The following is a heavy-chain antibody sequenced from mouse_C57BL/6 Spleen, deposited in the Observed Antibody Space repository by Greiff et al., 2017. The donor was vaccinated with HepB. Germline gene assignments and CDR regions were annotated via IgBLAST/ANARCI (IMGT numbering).Heavy chain of an antibody. Sequence: VKLQESGAELAKPGASVKLSCKASGYTFTSYWMHWVKQRPGQGLEWIGYINPSSGYTKYNQKFKDKATLTADKSSRTAYMQLSSLTYEDSAVYYCAPTAFDYWGQGTTLTVSS. CDR3: APTAFDY. CDR2: INPSSGYT. CDR1: GYTFTSYW. J-gene: IGHJ2*01. V-gene: IGHV1-7*01. D-gene: IGHD1-2*01.